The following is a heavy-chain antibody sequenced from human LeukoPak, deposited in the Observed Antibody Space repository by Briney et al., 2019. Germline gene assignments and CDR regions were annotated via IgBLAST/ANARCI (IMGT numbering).Heavy chain of an antibody. CDR1: GCSFTNYW. D-gene: IGHD6-13*01. CDR2: IYPSDSDT. V-gene: IGHV5-51*01. CDR3: ARLATGHSFDF. J-gene: IGHJ4*02. Sequence: GESLKISCKGSGCSFTNYWIGWVRQMPGKGLEWMGIIYPSDSDTKYSPFFQGQVTISADKSIKTAYMQWSSLKASDTAMYFCARLATGHSFDFWGQGTLVSVSS.